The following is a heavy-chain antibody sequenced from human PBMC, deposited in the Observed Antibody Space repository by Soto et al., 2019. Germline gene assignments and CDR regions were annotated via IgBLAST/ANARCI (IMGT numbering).Heavy chain of an antibody. CDR3: ARENYGDSGRAFDP. V-gene: IGHV4-4*07. J-gene: IGHJ5*02. Sequence: SETLSLTCTVSGGSISSYPWTWIRQPAGKELEWIGRFYTTGTTTYNPSLKSRATMSVDTSKNQFSLKLSSVTAADTAIYYCARENYGDSGRAFDPWGQGTLGTVSS. CDR1: GGSISSYP. D-gene: IGHD4-17*01. CDR2: FYTTGTT.